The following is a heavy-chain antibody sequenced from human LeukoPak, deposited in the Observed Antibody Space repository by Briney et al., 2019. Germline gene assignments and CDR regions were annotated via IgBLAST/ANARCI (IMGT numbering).Heavy chain of an antibody. Sequence: SETLSLTCTVSGGSISSGSYYWSWIRQPAGKGLEWIGRIYTSGSTNYNPSLKSRATISVDTSKNQFSLKMSSVTAADTAVYYCARGSTRDKFDPWGQGTLVTVSS. J-gene: IGHJ5*02. D-gene: IGHD2-15*01. CDR2: IYTSGST. V-gene: IGHV4-61*02. CDR1: GGSISSGSYY. CDR3: ARGSTRDKFDP.